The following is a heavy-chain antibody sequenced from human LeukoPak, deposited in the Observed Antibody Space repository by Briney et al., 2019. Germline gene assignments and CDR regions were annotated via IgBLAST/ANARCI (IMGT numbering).Heavy chain of an antibody. D-gene: IGHD1-1*01. J-gene: IGHJ4*02. V-gene: IGHV3-64D*09. CDR2: ISNNGGSS. Sequence: GGSLRLSCSASGSTFSAYAMYWVRQAPGKGLEYVSGISNNGGSSFYADSVKGRFTISRDNSKNTLYLQMSSLRAEDTAVYYCVKITSVTGGDCWGQGTRLTVSS. CDR3: VKITSVTGGDC. CDR1: GSTFSAYA.